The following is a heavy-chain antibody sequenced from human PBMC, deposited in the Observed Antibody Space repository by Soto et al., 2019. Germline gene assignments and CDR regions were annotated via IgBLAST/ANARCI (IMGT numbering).Heavy chain of an antibody. CDR3: ARDHVVSRNWFDP. Sequence: EVQLVESGGGLVQPGGSLRLSCAASGFTFSSSWMHWVRQAPGKGLVWVSRINSDGSSTSYADSVKGRFTISRDNAKNTLYLQMNSLRAEDTAVYYCARDHVVSRNWFDPWGQGTLVTVSS. D-gene: IGHD2-21*01. J-gene: IGHJ5*02. V-gene: IGHV3-74*01. CDR1: GFTFSSSW. CDR2: INSDGSST.